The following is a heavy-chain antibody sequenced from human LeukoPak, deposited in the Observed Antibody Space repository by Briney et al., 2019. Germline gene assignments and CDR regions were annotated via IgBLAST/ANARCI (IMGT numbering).Heavy chain of an antibody. CDR1: VGAISGYY. CDR3: ARAAIGSNYRYYYYMDV. D-gene: IGHD1-26*01. V-gene: IGHV4-4*07. J-gene: IGHJ6*03. Sequence: SQTLCLTCAVSVGAISGYYWSWIPQPAGKGLEGIGRIFSSGTTNYNASLKSRVTMSVDKSKNQFSLKLTSVSAADTAVYYCARAAIGSNYRYYYYMDVWGKGTTVTVSS. CDR2: IFSSGTT.